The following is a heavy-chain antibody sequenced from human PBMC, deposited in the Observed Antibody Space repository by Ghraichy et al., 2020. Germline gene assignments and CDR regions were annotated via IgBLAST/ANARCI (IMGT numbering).Heavy chain of an antibody. CDR2: IDVSGGDI. CDR3: LKDGEAIYWYFGL. CDR1: GFIFSNYA. V-gene: IGHV3-23*01. Sequence: GGSLRLSCAASGFIFSNYAVGWVRQGPGKGLEWVSEIDVSGGDIYYADSVKGRFTISRDNSKNTLYLQMNSLRVEDTAVYHCLKDGEAIYWYFGLWGRGTLVTVSS. J-gene: IGHJ2*01. D-gene: IGHD2-21*01.